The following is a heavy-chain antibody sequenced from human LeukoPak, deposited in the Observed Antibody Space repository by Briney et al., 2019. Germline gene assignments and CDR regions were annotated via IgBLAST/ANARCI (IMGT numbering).Heavy chain of an antibody. D-gene: IGHD1-14*01. CDR1: GGSISYFY. CDR3: ARVYNPDFYYHMDV. J-gene: IGHJ6*03. CDR2: IYTSGST. Sequence: PSETLSLTCTVSGGSISYFYWSWIRQPAGKGLEWIGRIYTSGSTNYNPSLKSRVTMSVDTSKKQFSLKLSSVSAADTAIYYCARVYNPDFYYHMDVWGKGTTVTVSS. V-gene: IGHV4-4*07.